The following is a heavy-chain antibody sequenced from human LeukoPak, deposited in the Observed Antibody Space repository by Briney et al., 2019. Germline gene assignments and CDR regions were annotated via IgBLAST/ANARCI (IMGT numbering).Heavy chain of an antibody. Sequence: PGGSLRLSCEASGLTFNKYWMTWVRQAPGKGLEWVSSISSSSSYIYYADSVKGRFTISRDNAKNSLYLQMNSLRAEDTAVYYCARVYLDYYDSSVTGSDYWGQGTLVTVSS. D-gene: IGHD3-22*01. CDR3: ARVYLDYYDSSVTGSDY. J-gene: IGHJ4*02. CDR1: GLTFNKYW. CDR2: ISSSSSYI. V-gene: IGHV3-21*01.